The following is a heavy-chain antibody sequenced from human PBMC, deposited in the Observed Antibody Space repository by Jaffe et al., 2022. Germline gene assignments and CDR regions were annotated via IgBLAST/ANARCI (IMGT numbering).Heavy chain of an antibody. CDR2: ISAYNGNT. CDR1: GYTFTSYG. CDR3: ARGGSSTQYNWNSFGYYYYYYMDV. Sequence: QVQLVQSGAEVKKPGASVKVSCKASGYTFTSYGISWVRQAPGQGLEWMGWISAYNGNTNYAQKLQGRVTMTTDTSTSTAYMELRSLRSDDTAVYYCARGGSSTQYNWNSFGYYYYYYMDVWGKGTTVTVSS. D-gene: IGHD1-7*01. J-gene: IGHJ6*03. V-gene: IGHV1-18*01.